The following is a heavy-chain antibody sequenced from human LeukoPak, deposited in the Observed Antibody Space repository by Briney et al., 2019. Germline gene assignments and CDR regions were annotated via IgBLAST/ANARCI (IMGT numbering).Heavy chain of an antibody. CDR3: ARGDSSGYYYDSSGYFKVDWFDP. D-gene: IGHD3-22*01. CDR2: IIPIFGTA. V-gene: IGHV1-69*06. Sequence: SVKVSCKASGYTFTSYGISWVRQAPGQGLEWMGGIIPIFGTANYAQKFQGRVTITADKSTSTAYMELSSLRSEDTVVYYCARGDSSGYYYDSSGYFKVDWFDPWGQGTLVTVSS. CDR1: GYTFTSYG. J-gene: IGHJ5*02.